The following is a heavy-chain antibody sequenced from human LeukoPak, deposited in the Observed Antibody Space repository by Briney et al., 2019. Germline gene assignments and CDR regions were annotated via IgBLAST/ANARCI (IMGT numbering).Heavy chain of an antibody. CDR3: ARDLQLELLPRANWFDP. Sequence: ASVKVPCKASGYTFTTYPMNWVRQAPGQGLEWMGWINTNTGNPTYAQGFTGRFVFSLDTSVSTAYLQISSLKAEDTAVYYCARDLQLELLPRANWFDPWGQGTLVTVSS. J-gene: IGHJ5*02. CDR1: GYTFTTYP. V-gene: IGHV7-4-1*02. CDR2: INTNTGNP. D-gene: IGHD1-7*01.